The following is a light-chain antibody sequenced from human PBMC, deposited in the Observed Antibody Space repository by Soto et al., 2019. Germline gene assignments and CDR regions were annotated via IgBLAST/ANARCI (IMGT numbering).Light chain of an antibody. CDR3: QQYNNWPPLT. Sequence: DIVVTQSPATLSVSPGERATLSCRASQSVSSNLAWYQQKPGQAPRLLIYGASTRATGIPARFSGSGSGTEFTLNIRSLQSEDFAVYYCQQYNNWPPLTLGPGTKVDIK. J-gene: IGKJ1*01. CDR2: GAS. CDR1: QSVSSN. V-gene: IGKV3-15*01.